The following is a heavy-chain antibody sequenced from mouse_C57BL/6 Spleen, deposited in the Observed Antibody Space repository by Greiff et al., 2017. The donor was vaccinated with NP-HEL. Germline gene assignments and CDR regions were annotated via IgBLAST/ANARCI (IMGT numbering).Heavy chain of an antibody. J-gene: IGHJ4*01. CDR2: INYDGSST. V-gene: IGHV5-16*01. CDR3: ARERDTYYYAMDY. Sequence: EVKVVESEGGLVQPGSSMKLSCTASGFTFSDYYMAWVRQVPEKGLEWVANINYDGSSTYYLDSLKSRFIISRDNAKNILYLQMSSLKSEDTATYYCARERDTYYYAMDYWGQGTSVTVSS. CDR1: GFTFSDYY. D-gene: IGHD5-1-1*01.